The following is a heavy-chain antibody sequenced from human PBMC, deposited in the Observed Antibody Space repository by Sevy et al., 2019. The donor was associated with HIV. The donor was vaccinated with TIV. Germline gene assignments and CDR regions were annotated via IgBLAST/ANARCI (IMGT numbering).Heavy chain of an antibody. V-gene: IGHV1-18*01. Sequence: ASVKVSCKASGYTFTSYGISWVRQAPGQGLEWMGWISAYNGNTNYAQKLQGRVTMTTDTSTSTAYMELRSLRSDDTAVYYCARGRIQLWSRPNYYYYGMDVWRQGTTVTVSS. D-gene: IGHD5-18*01. CDR1: GYTFTSYG. J-gene: IGHJ6*02. CDR3: ARGRIQLWSRPNYYYYGMDV. CDR2: ISAYNGNT.